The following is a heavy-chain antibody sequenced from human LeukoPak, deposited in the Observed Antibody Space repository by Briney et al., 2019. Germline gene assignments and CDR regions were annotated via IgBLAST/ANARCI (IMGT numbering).Heavy chain of an antibody. CDR1: GGSITSYY. D-gene: IGHD3-9*01. CDR2: IYHSGST. CDR3: ARAGLRYLQGDY. J-gene: IGHJ4*02. V-gene: IGHV4-38-2*02. Sequence: SETLSLTCTVSGGSITSYYWGWIRQPPGKGLEWIGSIYHSGSTYYNPSLKSRVTISVDTSKNQFSLKLSSVTAADTAVYYCARAGLRYLQGDYWGQGTLVTVSS.